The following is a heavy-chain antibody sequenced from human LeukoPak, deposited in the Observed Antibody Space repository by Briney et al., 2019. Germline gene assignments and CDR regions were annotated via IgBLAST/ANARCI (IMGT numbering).Heavy chain of an antibody. V-gene: IGHV3-30-3*01. D-gene: IGHD5-12*01. J-gene: IGHJ4*02. Sequence: PGGSLRLSCAASGFTFSSYAMHWVRQAPGKGLEWVAVISYDGSNKYYADSVKGRFTISRDNSKNTLYLQMNSLRAEDTAVHYCASSGDLDYWGQGTLVTVSS. CDR3: ASSGDLDY. CDR1: GFTFSSYA. CDR2: ISYDGSNK.